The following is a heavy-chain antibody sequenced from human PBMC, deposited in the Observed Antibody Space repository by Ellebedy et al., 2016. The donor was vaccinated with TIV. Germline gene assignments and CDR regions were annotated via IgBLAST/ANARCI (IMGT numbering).Heavy chain of an antibody. J-gene: IGHJ4*02. V-gene: IGHV5-51*01. D-gene: IGHD5/OR15-5a*01. Sequence: GESLKISCKGSGYSFASYWIAWVRQMPGKGLEWMGSVSPGDSDTRYSPSFPGQVTISADKSISTAYLQWSSLKASDTAMYYCAASRLGVYDYYYWGQGTLVTVSS. CDR3: AASRLGVYDYYY. CDR2: VSPGDSDT. CDR1: GYSFASYW.